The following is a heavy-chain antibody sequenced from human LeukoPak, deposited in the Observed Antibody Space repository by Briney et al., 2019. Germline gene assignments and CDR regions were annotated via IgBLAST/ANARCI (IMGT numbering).Heavy chain of an antibody. CDR1: GGSFSGYN. CDR2: INHSGST. D-gene: IGHD5-24*01. J-gene: IGHJ4*02. CDR3: ARGVYTEMSTIMGHFDR. V-gene: IGHV4-34*01. Sequence: SETLSLTCVVFGGSFSGYNWNWLRPPPRKGLEWIGEINHSGSTNYNPSLRSRVTISLDTSKNQFSLKLSSVTAADTAVYYCARGVYTEMSTIMGHFDRWGRGTPVAVSS.